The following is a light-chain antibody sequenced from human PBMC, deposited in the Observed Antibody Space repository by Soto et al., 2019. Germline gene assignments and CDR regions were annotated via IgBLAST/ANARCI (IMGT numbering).Light chain of an antibody. Sequence: QSVLTQSPSASATPGQRVTISCSGSSSNIGRNFVYWYQHVPGTAPRLLIQRNNERPSGVPDRFSGSKSGTSVSLAISGLRSDDEATYYCAAWDDSLDAQVFGGGTKLTVL. CDR2: RNN. CDR3: AAWDDSLDAQV. J-gene: IGLJ3*02. CDR1: SSNIGRNF. V-gene: IGLV1-47*01.